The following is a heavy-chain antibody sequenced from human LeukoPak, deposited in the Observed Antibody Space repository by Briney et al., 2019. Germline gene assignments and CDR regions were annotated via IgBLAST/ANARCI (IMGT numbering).Heavy chain of an antibody. CDR3: AREAKVGGALQY. CDR2: INTDGTFT. CDR1: GFTFSDYW. V-gene: IGHV3-74*01. Sequence: GGSLRLSCAASGFTFSDYWMHWVRQAPGKGLVWVSRINTDGTFTRYADSVQGRFTISRNTAMNTPFLQMNSLRAEDTAVYYCAREAKVGGALQYWGQGILVTVSS. D-gene: IGHD1-26*01. J-gene: IGHJ4*02.